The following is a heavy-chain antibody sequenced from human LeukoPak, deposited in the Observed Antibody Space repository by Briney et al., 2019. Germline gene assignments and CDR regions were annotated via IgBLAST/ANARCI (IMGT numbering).Heavy chain of an antibody. CDR1: GGSLNSGTYH. D-gene: IGHD5-24*01. Sequence: PSETLSLTCTVSGGSLNSGTYHWSWIRQPPGKGLEWIGYISYSRRTNYNPSLKSRLTISVDTSKNQFSLKLSSVTGADTAVYYCARGGRWLQFNYWGQGTLVTVSS. CDR2: ISYSRRT. V-gene: IGHV4-61*01. CDR3: ARGGRWLQFNY. J-gene: IGHJ4*02.